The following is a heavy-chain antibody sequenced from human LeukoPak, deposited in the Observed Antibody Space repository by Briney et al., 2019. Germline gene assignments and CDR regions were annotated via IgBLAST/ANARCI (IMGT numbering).Heavy chain of an antibody. J-gene: IGHJ4*02. CDR2: MNPNSGNT. CDR1: GYTFSSYD. V-gene: IGHV1-8*01. D-gene: IGHD3-3*01. CDR3: ARAYYDFWSGYYKGAGY. Sequence: GASVKVSCKASGYTFSSYDINWVRQATGQGLEWMGWMNPNSGNTGYAQKFQGRVTMTRNTSISTAYMELSSLRSEDTAVYYCARAYYDFWSGYYKGAGYWGQGTLVTVSS.